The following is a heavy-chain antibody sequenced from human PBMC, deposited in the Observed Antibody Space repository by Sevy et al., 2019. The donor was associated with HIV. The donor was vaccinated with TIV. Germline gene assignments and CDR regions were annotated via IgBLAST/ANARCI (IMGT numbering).Heavy chain of an antibody. Sequence: ASVKVSCKASGGTFSSYAISWVRQAPGQGLEWMGGIIPILGIANYAQKFQGRVTITADKSTSTAYMELSSVRSEDTAVYYCARGRLEEVPAAMIHHYYYYYYMDVWGKGTTVTVSS. CDR2: IIPILGIA. D-gene: IGHD2-2*01. J-gene: IGHJ6*03. CDR3: ARGRLEEVPAAMIHHYYYYYYMDV. CDR1: GGTFSSYA. V-gene: IGHV1-69*10.